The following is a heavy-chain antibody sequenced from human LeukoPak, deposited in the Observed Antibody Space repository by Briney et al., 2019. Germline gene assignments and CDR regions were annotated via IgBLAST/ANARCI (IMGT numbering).Heavy chain of an antibody. V-gene: IGHV1-18*01. D-gene: IGHD3-3*01. Sequence: ASVKVSCKASGYTFTSYGISWVRQAPGQGLEWMGWISAYNGNTNYAQKLQGRVTMTTDTSTSTAYMELGSLRSDDTAVYYCARELGYDFWSGDSGFDYWGQGTLVTVSS. CDR3: ARELGYDFWSGDSGFDY. J-gene: IGHJ4*02. CDR2: ISAYNGNT. CDR1: GYTFTSYG.